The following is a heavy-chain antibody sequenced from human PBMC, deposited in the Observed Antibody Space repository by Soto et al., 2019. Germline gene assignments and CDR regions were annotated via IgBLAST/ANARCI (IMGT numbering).Heavy chain of an antibody. CDR3: ARLGYDFWSGYYGVDY. D-gene: IGHD3-3*01. CDR1: GGSISSSSYY. V-gene: IGHV4-39*01. Sequence: SETLSLTCTVSGGSISSSSYYWGWIRQPPGKGLEWIGSIYYSGSTYYSPSLKSRVTISVDTSKNQFSLKLSSVTAADTAVYYCARLGYDFWSGYYGVDYWGQGTLVTVSS. J-gene: IGHJ4*02. CDR2: IYYSGST.